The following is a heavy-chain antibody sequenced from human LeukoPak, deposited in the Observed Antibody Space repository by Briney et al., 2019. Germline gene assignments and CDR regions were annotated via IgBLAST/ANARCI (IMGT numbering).Heavy chain of an antibody. CDR1: GFTFSNYA. CDR3: AKDVNSGSYYFRLLGFDY. V-gene: IGHV3-23*01. Sequence: QPGGSLRLSCAASGFTFSNYAMNWVRQAPGKGLEWASALSGSGDSTYYADSVKGRFTISRDDSKNTLYLQMNSLRAEDTAVYYCAKDVNSGSYYFRLLGFDYWGQGTLLTVSS. J-gene: IGHJ4*02. CDR2: LSGSGDST. D-gene: IGHD1-26*01.